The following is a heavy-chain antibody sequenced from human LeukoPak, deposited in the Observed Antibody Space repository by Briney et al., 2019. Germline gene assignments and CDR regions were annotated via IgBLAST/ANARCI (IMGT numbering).Heavy chain of an antibody. CDR1: GGSFSGYS. V-gene: IGHV4-34*01. Sequence: SETLSLTCAVYGGSFSGYSWSWVRQPPGKGPEWIGEINDGGSTSYNPSLKGRVTISVDTSKKQFSLKLNSVTAADTAVYYCARGVPGYWGQGTLVTVSS. J-gene: IGHJ4*02. D-gene: IGHD1-1*01. CDR2: INDGGST. CDR3: ARGVPGY.